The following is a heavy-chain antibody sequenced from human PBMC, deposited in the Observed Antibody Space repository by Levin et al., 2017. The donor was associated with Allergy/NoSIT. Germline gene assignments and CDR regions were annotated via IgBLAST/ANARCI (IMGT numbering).Heavy chain of an antibody. Sequence: GGSLRLSCAASGFSFSTYGMHWVRQAPGKGLEWVAIISYDGGNEYYEDSVKGRFTISRDNSRNTLFLQMSNLKAEDTAMYYCANAGSTSSLPGRAWGQGTLVTVSS. CDR1: GFSFSTYG. V-gene: IGHV3-30*18. CDR2: ISYDGGNE. D-gene: IGHD6-6*01. J-gene: IGHJ4*02. CDR3: ANAGSTSSLPGRA.